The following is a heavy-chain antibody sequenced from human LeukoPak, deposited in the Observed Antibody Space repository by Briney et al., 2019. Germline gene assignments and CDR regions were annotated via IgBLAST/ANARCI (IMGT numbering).Heavy chain of an antibody. CDR2: IIPIFGTA. Sequence: SVKVSCKASGGTFSSYAISWVRQAPGQGLEWMGGIIPIFGTANYAQKFQGRVTITADESTSTAYMELSSLRSEDTAVYYCARTILGYCSSTSCPESYYYYYGMDVWGQGTTVTVSS. CDR3: ARTILGYCSSTSCPESYYYYYGMDV. D-gene: IGHD2-2*01. CDR1: GGTFSSYA. J-gene: IGHJ6*02. V-gene: IGHV1-69*13.